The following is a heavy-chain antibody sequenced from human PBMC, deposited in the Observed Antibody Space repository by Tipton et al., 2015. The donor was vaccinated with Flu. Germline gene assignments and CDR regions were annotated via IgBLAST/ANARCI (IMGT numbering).Heavy chain of an antibody. V-gene: IGHV3-23*01. CDR2: ISGSGGST. CDR1: GFTFSSYA. D-gene: IGHD3-3*01. J-gene: IGHJ4*02. Sequence: SLRLSCAASGFTFSSYAMSWVRQAPGKGLEWVSAISGSGGSTYYADSVKGRFTTSRDNSKNTLYLQMNSLRAEDTAVYYCAKGGYYDFWSGYLVVRTLFSYFDYWGQGTLVTVSS. CDR3: AKGGYYDFWSGYLVVRTLFSYFDY.